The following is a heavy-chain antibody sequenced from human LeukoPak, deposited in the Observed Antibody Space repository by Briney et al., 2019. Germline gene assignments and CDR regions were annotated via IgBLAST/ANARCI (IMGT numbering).Heavy chain of an antibody. CDR1: GGSISSYY. D-gene: IGHD3-22*01. V-gene: IGHV4-59*01. Sequence: SETLSLTCTVSGGSISSYYWSWIRQPPGKGLGWIGHIYYSGSTNYNPSLKSRVTISVDTSKNQFSLKLSSVTAADTAVYYCARSVYYYDSSGYYHFDYWGQGTLVTVSS. CDR3: ARSVYYYDSSGYYHFDY. J-gene: IGHJ4*02. CDR2: IYYSGST.